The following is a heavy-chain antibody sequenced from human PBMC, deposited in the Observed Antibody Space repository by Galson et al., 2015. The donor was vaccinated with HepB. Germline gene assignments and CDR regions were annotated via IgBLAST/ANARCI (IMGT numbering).Heavy chain of an antibody. Sequence: SVKVSCKASGYTFTSYDINWVRQATGQGLEWMGWMNPNSGNTGYAQKFQGRVTMTRNTSISTAYMELSSLRSEDTAVYYCARERGGYSGYDWELMEVDYWGQGTLVTVSS. CDR2: MNPNSGNT. CDR1: GYTFTSYD. D-gene: IGHD5-12*01. V-gene: IGHV1-8*01. J-gene: IGHJ4*02. CDR3: ARERGGYSGYDWELMEVDY.